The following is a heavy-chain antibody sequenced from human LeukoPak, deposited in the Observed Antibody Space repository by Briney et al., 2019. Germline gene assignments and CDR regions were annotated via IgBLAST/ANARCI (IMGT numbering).Heavy chain of an antibody. CDR1: GFSLSTSGVG. J-gene: IGHJ4*02. CDR2: IYWNDDE. D-gene: IGHD3-3*01. Sequence: SGPTLVKPTQTLTLTCTFSGFSLSTSGVGVGWIRQPPGKALEWLALIYWNDDERYSPSLKSRLTITKDTSKNQVVLTMTNMDPVDTATYYCAHSPLSYYDFWSGYSNTYYFDYWGQGTLVTVSS. V-gene: IGHV2-5*01. CDR3: AHSPLSYYDFWSGYSNTYYFDY.